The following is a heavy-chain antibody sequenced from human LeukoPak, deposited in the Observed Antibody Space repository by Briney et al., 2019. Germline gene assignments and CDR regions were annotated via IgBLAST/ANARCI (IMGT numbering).Heavy chain of an antibody. Sequence: ASVKVSCKASGYTFTSYYMHWVRQAPGQALEWMGIINPSGGSTSYAQKFQGRVTMTRDTSTSTVYMELSSLRSEDTAVYYCARDLSRGGSGSYGGVDYWGQGTLVTVSS. CDR1: GYTFTSYY. V-gene: IGHV1-46*01. D-gene: IGHD3-10*01. CDR2: INPSGGST. CDR3: ARDLSRGGSGSYGGVDY. J-gene: IGHJ4*02.